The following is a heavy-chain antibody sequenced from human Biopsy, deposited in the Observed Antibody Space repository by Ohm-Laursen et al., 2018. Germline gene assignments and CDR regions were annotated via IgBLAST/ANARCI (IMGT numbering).Heavy chain of an antibody. J-gene: IGHJ4*02. Sequence: GSLRLSCAASGLTFSNYAMGWVRQAPEKGLECVSSIGSDARSTLYADSVQGRFTISRDNSKNTLYLQIDNLRAEDTALYYCARAGPYYSDFWGQGTLVTVSS. CDR3: ARAGPYYSDF. CDR1: GLTFSNYA. CDR2: IGSDARST. V-gene: IGHV3-23*01.